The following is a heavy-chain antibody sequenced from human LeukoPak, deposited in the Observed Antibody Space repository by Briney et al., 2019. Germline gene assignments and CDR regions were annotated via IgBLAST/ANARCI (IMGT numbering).Heavy chain of an antibody. D-gene: IGHD3-3*01. CDR2: ISGSGGST. CDR1: GFTFSSYA. V-gene: IGHV3-23*01. CDR3: AKEGIITIFGVVPPYFDY. J-gene: IGHJ4*02. Sequence: GGSLRLSCAASGFTFSSYAMSWVRQAPGKGLEWVSAISGSGGSTYYADSVKGRFTISRDNSRNTLYLQMNSLRAEDTAVYYCAKEGIITIFGVVPPYFDYWGQGTLVTVSS.